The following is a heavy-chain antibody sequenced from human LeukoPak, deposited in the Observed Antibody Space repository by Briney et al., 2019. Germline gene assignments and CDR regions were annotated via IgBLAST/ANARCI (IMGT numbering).Heavy chain of an antibody. CDR2: IRYDGSNK. J-gene: IGHJ4*02. CDR3: AKGPAGYDFWSGYSDFDY. V-gene: IGHV3-30*02. CDR1: GFTFSSYG. Sequence: GGSLRLSCAASGFTFSSYGMRWVRQAPGKGLEWVAFIRYDGSNKYYADPVKGRFTISRDNSKNTLYLQMNSLRAEDTAVYYCAKGPAGYDFWSGYSDFDYWGQGTLVTVSS. D-gene: IGHD3-3*01.